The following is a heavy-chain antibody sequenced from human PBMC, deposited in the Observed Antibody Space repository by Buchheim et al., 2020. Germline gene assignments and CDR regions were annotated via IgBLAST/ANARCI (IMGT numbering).Heavy chain of an antibody. CDR3: VKDGDYVWFADS. CDR2: IRGPGYTT. Sequence: EVLLLESGGGLVQPGGSLRLSCAASGFSFDDYTMSWVRQAPGKGLEWVSSIRGPGYTTYYTDSVKGRFTISRDNSKNTLYLQMDSLRVEDAALYYCVKDGDYVWFADSWGQGTL. D-gene: IGHD3-10*01. CDR1: GFSFDDYT. V-gene: IGHV3-23*01. J-gene: IGHJ4*02.